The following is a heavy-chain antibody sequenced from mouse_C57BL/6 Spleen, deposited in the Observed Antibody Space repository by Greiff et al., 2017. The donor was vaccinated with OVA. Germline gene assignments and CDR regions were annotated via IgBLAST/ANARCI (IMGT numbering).Heavy chain of an antibody. D-gene: IGHD1-1*01. V-gene: IGHV1-82*01. Sequence: VQLQQSGPELVKPGASVKISCKASGYAFSSSWMNWVKQRPGKGLEWIGRIYPGDGDTNYNGKFKGKATLTADKSSSTAYMQLSSLTSEDSAVYFCAIYYYGSSTWFAYWGQGTLVTVSA. CDR2: IYPGDGDT. J-gene: IGHJ3*01. CDR1: GYAFSSSW. CDR3: AIYYYGSSTWFAY.